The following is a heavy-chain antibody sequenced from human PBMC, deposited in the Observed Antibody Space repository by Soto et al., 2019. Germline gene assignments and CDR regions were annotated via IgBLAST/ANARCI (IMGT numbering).Heavy chain of an antibody. CDR3: VTSLNYDFWRDGGRHYYFDY. J-gene: IGHJ4*02. CDR1: GGSIGSSYW. D-gene: IGHD3-3*01. CDR2: IYHSGST. V-gene: IGHV4-4*02. Sequence: QVQLQESGPGLVTPSGTLSLTCAVSGGSIGSSYWWNWVRQPPGKGLEWIGKIYHSGSTNYIPSLKNRVTISVDKSNNQFSLRLSSVTAADTAVYFCVTSLNYDFWRDGGRHYYFDYWGQGTLVTVSS.